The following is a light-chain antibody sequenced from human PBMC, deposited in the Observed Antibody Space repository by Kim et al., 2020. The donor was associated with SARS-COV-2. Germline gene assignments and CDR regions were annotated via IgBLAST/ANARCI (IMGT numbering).Light chain of an antibody. CDR2: DVN. CDR3: SSYRSSSTYV. Sequence: QYALTQPASVSGSPGQSITISCTGTSSDVGGYNYVSWHQQHPGKAPKLMIYDVNKRPSGVSNRFSGSKSGNTASLTISGLQAEDEADYYCSSYRSSSTYVFGTGTKVTVL. CDR1: SSDVGGYNY. V-gene: IGLV2-14*01. J-gene: IGLJ1*01.